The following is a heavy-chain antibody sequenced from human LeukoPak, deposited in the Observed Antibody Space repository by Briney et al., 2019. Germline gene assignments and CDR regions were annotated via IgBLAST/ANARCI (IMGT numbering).Heavy chain of an antibody. D-gene: IGHD1-1*01. CDR1: GGSSSGYY. CDR2: INHSGST. CDR3: GGSTGPFDY. Sequence: SETLSLTCAVYGGSSSGYYWSWIRQPPGKGLEWIGEINHSGSTNYNPSLKSRVTISVDTSKNQFSLKLSSVTAADTAVYYCGGSTGPFDYWGQGTLVTVSS. V-gene: IGHV4-34*01. J-gene: IGHJ4*02.